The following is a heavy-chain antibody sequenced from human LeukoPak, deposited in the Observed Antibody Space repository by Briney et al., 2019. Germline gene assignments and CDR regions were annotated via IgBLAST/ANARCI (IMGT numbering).Heavy chain of an antibody. CDR1: GFTFIGYY. V-gene: IGHV1-2*02. J-gene: IGHJ5*02. CDR3: ARDGDYGGKELLGFDP. Sequence: ASVKVSCKASGFTFIGYYIHWVRQAPGEGLEWMGWINPNSGGTNYAQKFQGRVTMTRDTSISTAYMELSRVRSDDTAVYYCARDGDYGGKELLGFDPWGQGTLVTVSS. D-gene: IGHD4-23*01. CDR2: INPNSGGT.